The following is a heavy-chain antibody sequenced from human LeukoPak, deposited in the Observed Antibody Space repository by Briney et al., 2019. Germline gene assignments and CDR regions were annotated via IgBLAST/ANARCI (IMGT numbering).Heavy chain of an antibody. CDR3: ARAGGYCGRISCPYYFDY. J-gene: IGHJ4*02. V-gene: IGHV1-18*01. CDR1: GYTFTSYG. Sequence: ASVKVSCKASGYTFTSYGISWVRQAPGQGLEWMGWISAYNGNTNFAQKLQGRVTMTTDTSTSTAYMELSSLRSEDTAVYYCARAGGYCGRISCPYYFDYWGQGSLVAVSS. CDR2: ISAYNGNT. D-gene: IGHD2-15*01.